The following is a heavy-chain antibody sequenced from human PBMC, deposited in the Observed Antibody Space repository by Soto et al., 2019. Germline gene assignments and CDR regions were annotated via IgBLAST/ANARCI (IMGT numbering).Heavy chain of an antibody. J-gene: IGHJ6*02. CDR1: GDSVSSNSAA. Sequence: SQTLSLTCAISGDSVSSNSAAWNWIRQSPSRGLEWLGRTYYRSKWYNDYAVSVKSRITINPDTSKNQFSLQLNSVTPEDTAVYYCARGGRIAARPGYYYYGMDVWGQGTTVTVSS. V-gene: IGHV6-1*01. CDR3: ARGGRIAARPGYYYYGMDV. D-gene: IGHD6-6*01. CDR2: TYYRSKWYN.